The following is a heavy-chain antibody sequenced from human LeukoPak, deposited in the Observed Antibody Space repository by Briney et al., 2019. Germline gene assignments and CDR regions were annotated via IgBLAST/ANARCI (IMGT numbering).Heavy chain of an antibody. CDR3: ATNVYYDSGGYHFDC. D-gene: IGHD3-22*01. CDR1: GYTFTDYY. CDR2: ISPYNGNT. J-gene: IGHJ4*02. V-gene: IGHV1-18*04. Sequence: GASVKVSCKASGYTFTDYYMHWVRQAPGQGLEWMGWISPYNGNTNYTQRLQGRLTMTTDTSTSTVYMELRSLRSDDTAVYYCATNVYYDSGGYHFDCWGQGTLVTVSS.